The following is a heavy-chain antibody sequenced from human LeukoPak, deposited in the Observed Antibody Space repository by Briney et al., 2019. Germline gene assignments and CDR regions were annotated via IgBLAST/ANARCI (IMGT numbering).Heavy chain of an antibody. V-gene: IGHV4-39*02. D-gene: IGHD6-13*01. J-gene: IGHJ6*04. Sequence: SETLSLTCTVSGGSISSSGYCWGWIRQPPGKGLEWIGSIDYSGNTNYNPSLKSRVTIAVDMSKNQFSLKLSSVTAADTAVYYCARDIGSSTPSGVWGKGTTVIVSS. CDR1: GGSISSSGYC. CDR3: ARDIGSSTPSGV. CDR2: IDYSGNT.